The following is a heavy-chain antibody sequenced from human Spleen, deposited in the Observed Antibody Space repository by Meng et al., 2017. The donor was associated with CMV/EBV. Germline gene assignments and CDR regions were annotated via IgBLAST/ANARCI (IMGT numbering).Heavy chain of an antibody. J-gene: IGHJ3*02. V-gene: IGHV3-30*04. CDR2: ISYDGSDE. CDR3: TRQEYAFDI. CDR1: GFNFSSSA. D-gene: IGHD2/OR15-2a*01. Sequence: GESLKISCAASGFNFSSSAMHWVRQAPGKGLEWVAAISYDGSDEYYIDFVEGRFTISRDNSENTLYLQMNSLRAEDTAVYYCTRQEYAFDIWGQGTMVTVSS.